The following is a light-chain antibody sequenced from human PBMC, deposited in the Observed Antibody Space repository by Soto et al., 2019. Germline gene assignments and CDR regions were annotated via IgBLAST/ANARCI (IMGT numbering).Light chain of an antibody. CDR3: SSYSTSNTRQIV. Sequence: QSVLTQPASLSGSPGQSITISCTGTSREIDGYNYVSWYQHHPGKAPKLMIYDVSNRPSGVSNRFSGSKSGNTASLTISGLQPEDEADYYCSSYSTSNTRQIVFGTGTKVTVL. CDR2: DVS. V-gene: IGLV2-14*03. CDR1: SREIDGYNY. J-gene: IGLJ1*01.